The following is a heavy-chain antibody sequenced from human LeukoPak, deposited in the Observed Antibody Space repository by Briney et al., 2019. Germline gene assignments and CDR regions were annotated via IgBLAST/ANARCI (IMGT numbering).Heavy chain of an antibody. D-gene: IGHD3-22*01. CDR1: GGSISSSSYY. CDR2: IYYSGST. Sequence: SETLSLTCTVSGGSISSSSYYWGWIRQPPGKGLEWIGSIYYSGSTYYNPSLKSRVTISVDTSKNQFSLKLSSVTAADTAVYYCARISMYYYDSSGYSQPFDYWGQGTLVTVSS. V-gene: IGHV4-39*07. CDR3: ARISMYYYDSSGYSQPFDY. J-gene: IGHJ4*02.